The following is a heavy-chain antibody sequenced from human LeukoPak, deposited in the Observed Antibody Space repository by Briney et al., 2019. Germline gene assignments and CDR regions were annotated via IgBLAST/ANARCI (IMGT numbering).Heavy chain of an antibody. CDR2: IKKDESEK. CDR1: GFSFSVNW. CDR3: AKEGY. J-gene: IGHJ4*02. Sequence: GGSLRLSCAASGFSFSVNWMSWVRQAPGKGPEWVASIKKDESEKYYVDSVSGRFTISRDNAKNSLYLQMNSLRVEDTAVYYCAKEGYWGRGTPVTVSS. V-gene: IGHV3-7*01.